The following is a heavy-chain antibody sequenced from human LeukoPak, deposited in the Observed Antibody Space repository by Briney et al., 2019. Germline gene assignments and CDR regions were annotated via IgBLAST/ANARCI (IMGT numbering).Heavy chain of an antibody. CDR2: IYPSDSDT. V-gene: IGHV5-51*01. CDR1: GYRFTSYW. D-gene: IGHD6-19*01. Sequence: GESLKISCKGSGYRFTSYWIGWVRQMPGKGLEWMGIIYPSDSDTRYSSSFQGQVSISADKSISTAYLQWSSLKASDTAMYYCARHEGGWKQWLAHFDIWGQGTMVTVSS. CDR3: ARHEGGWKQWLAHFDI. J-gene: IGHJ3*02.